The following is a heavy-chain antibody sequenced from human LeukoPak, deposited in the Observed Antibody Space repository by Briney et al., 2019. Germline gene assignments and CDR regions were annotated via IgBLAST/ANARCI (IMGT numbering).Heavy chain of an antibody. V-gene: IGHV3-64*01. CDR3: ARDQYYGSGSDYYGMDV. Sequence: PGGSLRLSCAASGFTFSSYAMHWVRQAPGKGLEYVSAISSNGGSTYYANSVKGRFTISRDNSKNTLYLQMGSLRAADMAVYYCARDQYYGSGSDYYGMDVWGQGTTVTVSS. CDR2: ISSNGGST. CDR1: GFTFSSYA. D-gene: IGHD3-10*01. J-gene: IGHJ6*02.